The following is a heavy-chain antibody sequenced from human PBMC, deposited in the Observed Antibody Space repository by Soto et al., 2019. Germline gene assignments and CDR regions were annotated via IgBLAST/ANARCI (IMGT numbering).Heavy chain of an antibody. CDR3: AREMGATNDY. Sequence: QVQLVQSGAEVKKPGSSVKVSCKASGGSFSNYALNWVRQAPGQGLEWMGRIVPFVGITKYAQKFQGRVRMTADNSTRTAYLGLSSLRSEDTAVYYCAREMGATNDYWGQGTLVTVSS. J-gene: IGHJ4*02. CDR2: IVPFVGIT. D-gene: IGHD1-26*01. V-gene: IGHV1-69*04. CDR1: GGSFSNYA.